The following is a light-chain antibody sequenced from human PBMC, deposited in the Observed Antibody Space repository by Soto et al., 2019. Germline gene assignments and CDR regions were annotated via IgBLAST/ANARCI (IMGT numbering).Light chain of an antibody. CDR3: SSEAGGNYLEV. V-gene: IGLV2-8*01. CDR1: SSYIGGYEY. Sequence: QVVLSQLPSASGCRGRSATISCTGTSSYIGGYEYVSWYQQPPRNAPKLISHEVRRRPSGVHDRFAGYKTGNTAALTVSGLQAEDDADYYCSSEAGGNYLEVFGTGIK. J-gene: IGLJ1*01. CDR2: EVR.